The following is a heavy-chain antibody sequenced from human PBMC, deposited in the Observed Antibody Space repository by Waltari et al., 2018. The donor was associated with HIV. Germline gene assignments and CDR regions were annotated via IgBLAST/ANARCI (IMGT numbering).Heavy chain of an antibody. Sequence: EVQLVESGGGFIQPGGSLRLSCAGSGFTVGTNHMNLVHQAPGRGLEWVTMINSGGSPFYAASVRGRFSISRDNSKNILYLHMNSLRVDDTAVYYCARQPLDAYGTASWYFDLWGRGTLLTVSS. J-gene: IGHJ2*01. CDR2: INSGGSP. CDR1: GFTVGTNH. D-gene: IGHD3-10*01. CDR3: ARQPLDAYGTASWYFDL. V-gene: IGHV3-53*01.